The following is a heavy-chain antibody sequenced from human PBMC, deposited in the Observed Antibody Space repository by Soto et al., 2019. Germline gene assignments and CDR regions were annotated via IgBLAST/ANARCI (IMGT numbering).Heavy chain of an antibody. D-gene: IGHD3-16*01. V-gene: IGHV4-59*08. CDR2: VYYSGST. CDR3: ARGGGDSSGLDY. Sequence: SETLSLTCTVSGGSISGYYWSWIRQPPGKGLEWIGYVYYSGSTAYNPSLKSRVTVSVDTSKNQFSLRLSSVTAADTAMYYCARGGGDSSGLDYWGQGTLVTVSS. CDR1: GGSISGYY. J-gene: IGHJ4*02.